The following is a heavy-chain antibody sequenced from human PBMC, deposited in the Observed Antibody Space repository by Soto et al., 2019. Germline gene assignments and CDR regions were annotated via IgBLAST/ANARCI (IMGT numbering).Heavy chain of an antibody. CDR1: GYTFTGYY. V-gene: IGHV1-2*04. J-gene: IGHJ6*02. Sequence: ASVKVSCKASGYTFTGYYMHWVRQAPGQGLEWMGWINPNSGGTNYAQKFQGWVTMTRDTSISTAYMELSRLRSDDTAVYYCARGHTVDYYYYGMDVWGQGTTVTVSS. CDR2: INPNSGGT. D-gene: IGHD4-17*01. CDR3: ARGHTVDYYYYGMDV.